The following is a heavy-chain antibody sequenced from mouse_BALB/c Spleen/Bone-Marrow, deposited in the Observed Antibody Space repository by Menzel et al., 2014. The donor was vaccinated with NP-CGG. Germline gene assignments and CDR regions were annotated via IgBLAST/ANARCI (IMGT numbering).Heavy chain of an antibody. CDR2: ISPRSGST. Sequence: LQQSGSELVRPGASVKLSCTASGYIFANYWMHWVKQRHGQGLEWIGNISPRSGSTNSDEKFKSKATLTVATSSATAYMYLNSRTAEDSAVYYCTRIFDYWGQGTILTVSS. V-gene: IGHV1S22*01. CDR1: GYIFANYW. CDR3: TRIFDY. J-gene: IGHJ2*01.